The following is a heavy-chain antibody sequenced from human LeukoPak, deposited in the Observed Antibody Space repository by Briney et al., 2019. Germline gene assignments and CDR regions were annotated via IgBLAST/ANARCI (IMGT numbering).Heavy chain of an antibody. CDR2: FYNSGST. D-gene: IGHD4-11*01. V-gene: IGHV4-59*08. Sequence: SETLSLTCTVSGGSISNNYWTWIRQPPGKGLEWIGYFYNSGSTNYNPSLKSRVTISVDTSKNQFSLKLSSVTDADTAVYYCARHGGTRVTLVEVYYFDYWGQGTLATVSS. J-gene: IGHJ4*02. CDR1: GGSISNNY. CDR3: ARHGGTRVTLVEVYYFDY.